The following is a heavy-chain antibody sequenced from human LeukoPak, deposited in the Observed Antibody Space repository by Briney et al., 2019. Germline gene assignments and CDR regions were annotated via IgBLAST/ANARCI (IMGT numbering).Heavy chain of an antibody. D-gene: IGHD3-10*01. CDR1: GYTFTSYG. CDR3: ASPKEPNYGSGSYQFDY. J-gene: IGHJ4*02. V-gene: IGHV1-18*01. Sequence: GASVEVSCKASGYTFTSYGISWVRQAPGQGLEWMGWISAYNGNTNYAQKLQGRVTMTTDTSTSTAYMELRSLRSDDTAVYYCASPKEPNYGSGSYQFDYWGQGTLVTVSS. CDR2: ISAYNGNT.